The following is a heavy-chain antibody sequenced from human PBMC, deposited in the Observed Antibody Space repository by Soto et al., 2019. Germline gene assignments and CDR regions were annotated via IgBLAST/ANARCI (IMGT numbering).Heavy chain of an antibody. Sequence: SETLSLTCAVSGYSISSGYYWGWLRQPPGKRLECIGSIYHGGSTYYTPSLNSRVTLSIDMTNNDVSLILNSVTAADTAVYYCARVGPWVPYYYDSSPYTFENWFDPWGQGALVTVSS. J-gene: IGHJ5*02. CDR3: ARVGPWVPYYYDSSPYTFENWFDP. D-gene: IGHD3-22*01. CDR1: GYSISSGYY. CDR2: IYHGGST. V-gene: IGHV4-38-2*01.